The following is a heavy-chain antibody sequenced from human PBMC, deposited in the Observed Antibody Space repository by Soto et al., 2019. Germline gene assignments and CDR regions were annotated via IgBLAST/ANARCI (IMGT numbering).Heavy chain of an antibody. J-gene: IGHJ6*03. CDR3: AREGPTSSTSCYLDV. CDR2: INSDGSST. CDR1: GFTFSSYW. V-gene: IGHV3-74*01. D-gene: IGHD2-2*01. Sequence: EVQLVESGGGLVQPGGSLRLSCAASGFTFSSYWMHWVRQAPGKGLVWVSRINSDGSSTSYADSVKGRFTISRVNAKNRLYLQMNSLRAEDTAVYYCAREGPTSSTSCYLDVWGKGTRVTVS.